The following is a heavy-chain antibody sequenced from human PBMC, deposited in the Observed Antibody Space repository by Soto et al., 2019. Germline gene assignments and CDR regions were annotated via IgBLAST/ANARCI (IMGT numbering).Heavy chain of an antibody. CDR3: ARDEYSIGVVVAAERQDFDI. D-gene: IGHD2-15*01. CDR2: IWYDGSNK. J-gene: IGHJ3*02. Sequence: GGSLRLSCAASGFTFSSYGMHWVRQAPGKGLEWVAVIWYDGSNKYYADSVKGRFTISRDNSKNTLYLQMNSPRAEDTAVYYCARDEYSIGVVVAAERQDFDIWGQGTMVNVSS. V-gene: IGHV3-33*01. CDR1: GFTFSSYG.